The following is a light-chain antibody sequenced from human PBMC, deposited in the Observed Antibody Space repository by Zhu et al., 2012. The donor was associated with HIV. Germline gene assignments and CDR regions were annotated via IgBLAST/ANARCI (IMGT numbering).Light chain of an antibody. V-gene: IGKV1-9*01. CDR2: AAS. Sequence: DIQLTQSPSFLSASVGDRVTISCRASQGISNYLAWYHQKPGKAPKLLIYAASILQSGVPSRFSGSGSGTESTLTISSLQPEDFATYYCQHLTIYPTFGGGSKVEMK. CDR1: QGISNY. J-gene: IGKJ4*01. CDR3: QHLTIYPT.